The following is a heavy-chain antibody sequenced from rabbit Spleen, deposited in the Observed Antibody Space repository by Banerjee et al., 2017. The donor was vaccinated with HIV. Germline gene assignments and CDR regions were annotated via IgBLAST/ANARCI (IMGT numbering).Heavy chain of an antibody. Sequence: QEQLEESGEDLVKPEGSLTLTCTVSGFSFSNSYWICWVRQPPGKRPEWIGCIRGANSGDIWYANWATGRFTISKTSPTTVTLQMTSLIVADTATYFCARDVQGGSDWTFNLWGPGTLVTVS. J-gene: IGHJ4*01. CDR3: ARDVQGGSDWTFNL. V-gene: IGHV1S45*01. CDR1: GFSFSNSYW. D-gene: IGHD8-1*01. CDR2: IRGANSGDI.